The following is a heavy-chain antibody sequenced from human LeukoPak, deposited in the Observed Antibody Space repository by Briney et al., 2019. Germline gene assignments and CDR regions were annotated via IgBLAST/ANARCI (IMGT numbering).Heavy chain of an antibody. CDR1: GDSISSSY. J-gene: IGHJ4*02. CDR2: VYYSGST. Sequence: SETLSLTCTVSGDSISSSYWSWIRQPPGKALDWIGYVYYSGSTNYNPSLMGRVAISVDTSENHISLQLTSVTAADTAVYYCAREGGPYRPLDYSGQGTLVTVSS. V-gene: IGHV4-59*12. CDR3: AREGGPYRPLDY.